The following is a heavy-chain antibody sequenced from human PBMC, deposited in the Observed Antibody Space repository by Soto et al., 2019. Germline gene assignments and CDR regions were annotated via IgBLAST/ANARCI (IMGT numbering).Heavy chain of an antibody. D-gene: IGHD3-22*01. CDR3: ARVGFSGYYYRYWFDP. J-gene: IGHJ5*02. CDR2: INHSGST. V-gene: IGHV4-34*01. CDR1: GGSFIGYY. Sequence: PSETLSLTCAVYGGSFIGYYWSWIRQPPGKGLEWIGEINHSGSTNYNPSLKSRVTISVDTSKNQFSLKLSSVTAADTAVYYCARVGFSGYYYRYWFDPWGQGTLVTVSS.